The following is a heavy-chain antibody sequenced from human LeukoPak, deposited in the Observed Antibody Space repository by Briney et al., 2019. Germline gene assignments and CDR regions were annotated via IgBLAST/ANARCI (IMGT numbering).Heavy chain of an antibody. D-gene: IGHD5-18*01. V-gene: IGHV4-34*01. CDR3: ARKRGYSYANFDY. Sequence: KPSETLSLTCAVSGGSFSGYYWNWIRHPPGNGLEWIGEINHSGSTNYNPSLKSRVTISVDTSKNQFSLKLSSVTAADTAVYYCARKRGYSYANFDYWGQGTLVTVSS. J-gene: IGHJ4*02. CDR1: GGSFSGYY. CDR2: INHSGST.